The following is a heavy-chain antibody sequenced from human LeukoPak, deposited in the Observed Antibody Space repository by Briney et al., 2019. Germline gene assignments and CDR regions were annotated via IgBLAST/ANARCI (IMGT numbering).Heavy chain of an antibody. CDR2: INEDGTDS. D-gene: IGHD2-8*02. Sequence: GGSLTLSCLSSRFTFSSYWMHWVRQAPGKGLVWVSRINEDGTDSMYAESVKGRFTIPRDNAKNTVYLQMNSLRAEDTAVYFCAKEYWYDYNYFYSMDVWGKGTTVTISS. CDR1: RFTFSSYW. V-gene: IGHV3-74*03. J-gene: IGHJ6*03. CDR3: AKEYWYDYNYFYSMDV.